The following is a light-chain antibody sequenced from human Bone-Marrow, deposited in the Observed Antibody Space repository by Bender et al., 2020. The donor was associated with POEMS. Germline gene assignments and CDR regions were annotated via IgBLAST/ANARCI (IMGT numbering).Light chain of an antibody. J-gene: IGLJ3*02. V-gene: IGLV1-36*01. CDR1: SSNIGNHG. CDR3: SACVDSLSGWV. CDR2: YDD. Sequence: QSVVTQPPSLSEAPRQRVTISCSGSSSNIGNHGVNWYQQLPGEAPKLLISYDDLLTPGVSDRFSASKSGTSASLAINELQSADEALYYCSACVDSLSGWVFGGGTKLTVL.